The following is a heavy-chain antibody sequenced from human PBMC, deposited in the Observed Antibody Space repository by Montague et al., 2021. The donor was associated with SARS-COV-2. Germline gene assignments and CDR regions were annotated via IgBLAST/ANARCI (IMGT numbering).Heavy chain of an antibody. Sequence: SETLSLTCTVSSGSISSYYWSWIRQPPGKGLEWIGYIYYSGSTNYNPSLKSRVTISVDTSKNQFSLKLSSVTAADTAVYYCARGGGYSSSWYLALEFWGQGTMVTASS. D-gene: IGHD6-13*01. CDR1: SGSISSYY. CDR2: IYYSGST. V-gene: IGHV4-59*01. CDR3: ARGGGYSSSWYLALEF. J-gene: IGHJ3*01.